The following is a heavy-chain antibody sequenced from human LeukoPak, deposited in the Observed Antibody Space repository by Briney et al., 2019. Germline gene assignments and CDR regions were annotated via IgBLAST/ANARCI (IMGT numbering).Heavy chain of an antibody. V-gene: IGHV3-7*01. CDR1: GFTFSSYW. Sequence: PGGSLRLSCAASGFTFSSYWMSWVRQAPGKGLEWVANIKQDGSEKYYVDSVKGRFTISRDNAKNSLYLQMNSLRAEDTAVYYCARDRGTTASIVGAFDIWGQGTMVTVSS. CDR2: IKQDGSEK. D-gene: IGHD1-1*01. CDR3: ARDRGTTASIVGAFDI. J-gene: IGHJ3*02.